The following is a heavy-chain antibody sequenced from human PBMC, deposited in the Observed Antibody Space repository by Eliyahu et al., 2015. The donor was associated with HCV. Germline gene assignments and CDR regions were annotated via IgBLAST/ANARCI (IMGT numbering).Heavy chain of an antibody. CDR3: ARDQGYCSSTSCYTGWFDP. CDR1: GFPFXXYG. Sequence: QVQLVESGGGVVQPGRSLRLSCAASGFPFXXYGXPWVRQAPGKGLGWVAVIWYDGSNKYYADSVKGRFTISRDNSKNTLYLQMNSLRAEDTAVYYCARDQGYCSSTSCYTGWFDPWGQGTLVTVSS. D-gene: IGHD2-2*02. CDR2: IWYDGSNK. V-gene: IGHV3-33*01. J-gene: IGHJ5*02.